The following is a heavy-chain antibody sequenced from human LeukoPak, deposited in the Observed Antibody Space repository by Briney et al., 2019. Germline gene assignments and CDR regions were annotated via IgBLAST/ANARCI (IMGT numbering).Heavy chain of an antibody. CDR3: ASTTFGVVMGYYYYYMDV. CDR2: INHSGST. J-gene: IGHJ6*03. Sequence: PSETLSLTCAVYGGSFSGYYWSWIRQPPGKGLEWIGEINHSGSTNYNPSLKSRVTISVDTSKNQFPLKLSSVTAADTAVYYCASTTFGVVMGYYYYYMDVWGKGTTVTVSS. D-gene: IGHD3-3*01. CDR1: GGSFSGYY. V-gene: IGHV4-34*01.